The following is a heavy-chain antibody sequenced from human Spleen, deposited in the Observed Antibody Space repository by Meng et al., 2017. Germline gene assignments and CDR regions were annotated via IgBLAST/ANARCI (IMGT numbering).Heavy chain of an antibody. CDR3: VREKGSSGRAGWFDP. V-gene: IGHV3-30*15. J-gene: IGHJ5*02. D-gene: IGHD6-19*01. Sequence: GESLKISCAASGFTFSSYAMHWVRQAPGKGLEWVAVISYDGSNKYYADSVKGRFTISRDNFENTVYLQMSSLRGEDTGVYYCVREKGSSGRAGWFDPWGQGTLVTVSS. CDR1: GFTFSSYA. CDR2: ISYDGSNK.